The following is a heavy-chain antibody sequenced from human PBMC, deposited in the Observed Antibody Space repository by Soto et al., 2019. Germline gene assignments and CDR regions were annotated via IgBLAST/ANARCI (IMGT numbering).Heavy chain of an antibody. CDR3: ARGGPIPYYYYMDV. CDR1: GFDVSRSY. J-gene: IGHJ6*03. V-gene: IGHV3-66*01. D-gene: IGHD2-2*02. Sequence: EVQLVESGGGLVQPGGSLRLSCAASGFDVSRSYVTWVRQAPGKGLEWVSVIYSGGNTYFADSVKYRFTISRDNSKNTVFLQMNSLRADDTALYYCARGGPIPYYYYMDVWGKGTTVTVSS. CDR2: IYSGGNT.